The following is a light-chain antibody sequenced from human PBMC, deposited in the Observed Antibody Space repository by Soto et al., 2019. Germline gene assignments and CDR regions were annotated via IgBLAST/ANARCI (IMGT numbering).Light chain of an antibody. CDR2: DAS. Sequence: EIVLTQSPATLSLSPGERDTLSSRASQSVSSYLAWYQQKPGQAPRLLIYDASNRATGIPARFSGSGSGTDFTLTIISLEPEDFAVYYCQQRSNWPPLFGPGTKVDIK. J-gene: IGKJ3*01. CDR1: QSVSSY. CDR3: QQRSNWPPL. V-gene: IGKV3-11*01.